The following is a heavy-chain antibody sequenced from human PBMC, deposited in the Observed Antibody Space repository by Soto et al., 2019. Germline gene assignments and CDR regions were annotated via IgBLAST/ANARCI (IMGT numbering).Heavy chain of an antibody. CDR2: IIPIFGTA. Sequence: SVKVSCKASGGTFSSYAISWVRQAPGQGLEWMGGIIPIFGTANYAQKFQGRVTITADESTSTAYMELSSLRSEDTAVYYCARDWQDIVVVPAAMATGGFDPWGQGTLVTVSS. V-gene: IGHV1-69*13. CDR3: ARDWQDIVVVPAAMATGGFDP. J-gene: IGHJ5*02. D-gene: IGHD2-2*01. CDR1: GGTFSSYA.